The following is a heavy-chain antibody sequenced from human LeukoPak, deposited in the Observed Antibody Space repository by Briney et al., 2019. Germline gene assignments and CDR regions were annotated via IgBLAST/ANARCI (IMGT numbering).Heavy chain of an antibody. CDR1: GFTFSSYG. CDR2: ISYDGSNK. Sequence: PRGSLRLSCAASGFTFSSYGMHWVRQAPGKGLEWVAVISYDGSNKYYADSVKGRFTISRDNSKNTLYLQMNSLRAEDTAVYYCAKILTGTTSGVDYWGQGTLVTVSS. J-gene: IGHJ4*02. CDR3: AKILTGTTSGVDY. D-gene: IGHD1-20*01. V-gene: IGHV3-30*18.